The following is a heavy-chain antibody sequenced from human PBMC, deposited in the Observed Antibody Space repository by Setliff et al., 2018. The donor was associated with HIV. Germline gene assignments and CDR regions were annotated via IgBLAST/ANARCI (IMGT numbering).Heavy chain of an antibody. D-gene: IGHD2-15*01. J-gene: IGHJ3*01. CDR3: ARDRIEVVVDGPHDVFDV. Sequence: SETLSLTCTVSGGSISSGDYFLSWIRQAPGKGLEWMGRIHTSGSTNYNPSLTSRVTLSVDTSKNQFFLKLTSLSAADTAVYYCARDRIEVVVDGPHDVFDVWGRGTTVTVSS. CDR1: GGSISSGDYF. CDR2: IHTSGST. V-gene: IGHV4-61*02.